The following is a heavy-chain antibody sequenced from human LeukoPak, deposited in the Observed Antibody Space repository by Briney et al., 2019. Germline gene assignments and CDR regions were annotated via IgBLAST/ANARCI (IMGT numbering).Heavy chain of an antibody. Sequence: GGSLRLSCAASGFTFSSYEMNWVRQAPGKGLEWVSYISSSGSTIYYADSVKGRFTISRDNAKNLLYLQMNSLRAEDTAVYYCAREHSERDYVWGSYRYTGSHFDYWGQGTLVTVSS. D-gene: IGHD3-16*02. J-gene: IGHJ4*02. CDR1: GFTFSSYE. CDR2: ISSSGSTI. V-gene: IGHV3-48*03. CDR3: AREHSERDYVWGSYRYTGSHFDY.